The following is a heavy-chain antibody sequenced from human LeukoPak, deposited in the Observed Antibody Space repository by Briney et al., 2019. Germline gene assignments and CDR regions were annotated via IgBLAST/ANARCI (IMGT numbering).Heavy chain of an antibody. J-gene: IGHJ4*02. V-gene: IGHV3-23*01. CDR2: ISGSGDRT. CDR3: AKDRQKWQWLVMYYFDS. Sequence: GGSLRLSCAASGFAFDTHAMSWVRQAPGKGLEWVSAISGSGDRTHYADSVKGRFTISRDNSKNTLYLQLHSLRAEDTAIYYCAKDRQKWQWLVMYYFDSWGQGTLVTVSS. D-gene: IGHD6-19*01. CDR1: GFAFDTHA.